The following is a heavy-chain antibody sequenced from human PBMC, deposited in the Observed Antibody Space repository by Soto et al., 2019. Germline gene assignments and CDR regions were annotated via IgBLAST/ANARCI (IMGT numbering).Heavy chain of an antibody. CDR1: GFTFSSYA. J-gene: IGHJ6*02. D-gene: IGHD3-16*02. CDR3: ARDIEPFYGMDV. Sequence: QVQLVESGGGVVQPGRSLRLSCAASGFTFSSYAMHWVRQAPGKGLEWVAVISYDGSNKYYANSVKGRFTISSDNSKNPLYLQMNSLRAEDTAVYYCARDIEPFYGMDVWGQGTKVTVSS. CDR2: ISYDGSNK. V-gene: IGHV3-30-3*01.